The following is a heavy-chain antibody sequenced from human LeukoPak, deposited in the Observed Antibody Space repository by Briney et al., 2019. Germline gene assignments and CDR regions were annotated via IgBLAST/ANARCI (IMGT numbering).Heavy chain of an antibody. Sequence: WASVTVSCKASGYTFTSYGISWVRQAPGQGLEWMGWISAYNGNTNYAQKLQVRVTMTTDTSTSTAYMELRSLRSDDTAVYYCARDPMGYYYYYMDVWGKGTTVTVSS. J-gene: IGHJ6*03. V-gene: IGHV1-18*01. D-gene: IGHD5-24*01. CDR3: ARDPMGYYYYYMDV. CDR1: GYTFTSYG. CDR2: ISAYNGNT.